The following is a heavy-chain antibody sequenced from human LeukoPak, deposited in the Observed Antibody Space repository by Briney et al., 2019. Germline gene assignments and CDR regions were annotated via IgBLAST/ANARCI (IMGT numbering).Heavy chain of an antibody. Sequence: ASVKVSCKASGYTFTSYDINWVRQATGQGLEWMGWMNPNSGNTGYAQKFQGRVTMPRNTSISTAYIELSSLRSEATAVYYCARGSTYCRSTSCYYYYYGMDVWGQGTTVTVSS. CDR1: GYTFTSYD. CDR2: MNPNSGNT. J-gene: IGHJ6*02. CDR3: ARGSTYCRSTSCYYYYYGMDV. D-gene: IGHD2-2*01. V-gene: IGHV1-8*01.